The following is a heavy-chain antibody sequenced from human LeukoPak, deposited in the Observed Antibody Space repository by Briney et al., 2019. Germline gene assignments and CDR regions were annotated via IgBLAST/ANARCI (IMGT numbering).Heavy chain of an antibody. V-gene: IGHV4-4*07. D-gene: IGHD2-2*01. CDR1: GGSISSYY. CDR3: ARDRFGSTSLRFDP. Sequence: TSENLSLTCTVSGGSISSYYWSWIRQPAGKGLEWIGRIYTSGSTNYNPSLKSRVTMSVDTSKNQFSLKLSSVTAADTAVYYCARDRFGSTSLRFDPWGQGTLVTVSS. J-gene: IGHJ5*02. CDR2: IYTSGST.